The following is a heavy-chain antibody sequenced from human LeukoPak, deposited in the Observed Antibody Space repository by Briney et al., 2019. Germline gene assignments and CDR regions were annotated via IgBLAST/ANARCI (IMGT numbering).Heavy chain of an antibody. J-gene: IGHJ5*02. CDR3: ARPYYNDSRIDT. D-gene: IGHD3-22*01. Sequence: SETLPLTCTVSGVSISSGDYYWSWIRQPPGKGLEWIGYMYSSGSTYYNPSLKSRATISVDTSKNQFSLQLSSVTSADTSVCYCARPYYNDSRIDTWGQGTLGSVS. CDR2: MYSSGST. V-gene: IGHV4-30-4*01. CDR1: GVSISSGDYY.